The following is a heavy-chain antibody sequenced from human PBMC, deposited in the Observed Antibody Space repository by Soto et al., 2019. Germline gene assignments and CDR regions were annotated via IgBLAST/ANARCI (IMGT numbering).Heavy chain of an antibody. V-gene: IGHV1-2*02. CDR3: AINIAVAGTGRAPYYYGMDV. Sequence: EASVKVSCKASGYTFTGYYMHWVRQAPGQGLEWMGWINPNSGGTNYAQKFQGRVTMTRDTSISTAYMELSRLRSDDTAVYYCAINIAVAGTGRAPYYYGMDVWGQGTTVTVSS. CDR1: GYTFTGYY. J-gene: IGHJ6*02. D-gene: IGHD6-19*01. CDR2: INPNSGGT.